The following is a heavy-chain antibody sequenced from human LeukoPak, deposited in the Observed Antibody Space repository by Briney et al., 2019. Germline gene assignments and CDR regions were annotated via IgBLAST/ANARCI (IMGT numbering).Heavy chain of an antibody. CDR1: VGTFSSYD. CDR2: IIPIFGIA. J-gene: IGHJ5*02. Sequence: ASVKVSCKASVGTFSSYDISWVRQAPGQGLEWMGRIIPIFGIANYAQKFQGRVTITADKSTSTAYMELSSLRSEDTAVYYCAREITMVRGVQNWFDPWGQGTLVTVSS. CDR3: AREITMVRGVQNWFDP. V-gene: IGHV1-69*04. D-gene: IGHD3-10*01.